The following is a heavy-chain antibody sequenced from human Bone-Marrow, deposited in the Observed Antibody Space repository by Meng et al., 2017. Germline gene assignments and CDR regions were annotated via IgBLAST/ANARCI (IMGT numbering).Heavy chain of an antibody. J-gene: IGHJ2*01. V-gene: IGHV4-31*03. CDR3: ASLYGDSSVWYLDL. CDR1: GGSISIVNHY. CDR2: IYYSGST. Sequence: QVQPQRSGPGRVKPSQTRSLTCTFSGGSISIVNHYWSWIRQHPGKGLEYIGYIYYSGSTYYNPSLKSRVIISVDTSKNQFSLRLNSVTAADTAVYYCASLYGDSSVWYLDLWGRGTLVTVSS. D-gene: IGHD4-17*01.